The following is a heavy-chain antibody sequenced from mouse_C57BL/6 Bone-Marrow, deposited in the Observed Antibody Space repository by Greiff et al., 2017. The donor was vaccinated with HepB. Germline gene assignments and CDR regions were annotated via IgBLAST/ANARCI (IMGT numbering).Heavy chain of an antibody. Sequence: VQLQQSGPGLVKPSQSLFLTCSITGFPITSGYYWIWIRQSPGKPLEWMGYITHSGETFYNPSLQSPISITRETSKNQFFLQLNSVTTEDTAMYYCAGDAYYSNFYAMDYWGQGTSVTVSS. CDR3: AGDAYYSNFYAMDY. D-gene: IGHD2-5*01. V-gene: IGHV12-3*01. J-gene: IGHJ4*01. CDR2: ITHSGET. CDR1: GFPITSGYY.